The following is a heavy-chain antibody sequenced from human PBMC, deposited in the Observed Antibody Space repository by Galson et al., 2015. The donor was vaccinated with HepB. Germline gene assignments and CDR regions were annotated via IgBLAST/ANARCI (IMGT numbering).Heavy chain of an antibody. Sequence: PALVKPTQTLTLTCTFSGVSLNSTRLCVSWIRQSPGKALEWLAVIDWDGDQYSTTSLKARFSISKDTSKNQVVLTLTNMGPVDTGTYYCARTDRPDDPLDIWGQGTMVTVSS. V-gene: IGHV2-70*13. CDR2: IDWDGDQ. CDR3: ARTDRPDDPLDI. J-gene: IGHJ3*02. CDR1: GVSLNSTRLC.